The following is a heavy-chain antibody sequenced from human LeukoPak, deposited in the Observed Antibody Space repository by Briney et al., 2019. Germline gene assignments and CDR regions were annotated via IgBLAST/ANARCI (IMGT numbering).Heavy chain of an antibody. V-gene: IGHV3-30*03. CDR1: GFTFSSYS. CDR3: AREWVVVVPAWDYGMDV. J-gene: IGHJ6*02. Sequence: GGSLRLSCAASGFTFSSYSMNWVRQAPGKGLEWVAVISYDGSNKYYADSVRGRFTISRDNSKNTLYLQMNSLRAEDTAVYYCAREWVVVVPAWDYGMDVWGQGTTVTVSS. CDR2: ISYDGSNK. D-gene: IGHD2-2*01.